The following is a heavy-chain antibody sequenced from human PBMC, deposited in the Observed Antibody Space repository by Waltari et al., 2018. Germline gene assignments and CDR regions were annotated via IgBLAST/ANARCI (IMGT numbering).Heavy chain of an antibody. V-gene: IGHV3-30*07. CDR1: GFTFSTYA. J-gene: IGHJ4*02. D-gene: IGHD3-10*01. CDR2: ISCDGNEK. Sequence: QVQVVESGGGVVRPGRSLTRSCAASGFTFSTYAMHWVRLAPGKGLEWVAIISCDGNEKSYANSVKGRFTISRDNSKKTLYLQMNSLRPDDTAVYYCARSGGPRYYFRSGSYCDYWGQGTLVAVSS. CDR3: ARSGGPRYYFRSGSYCDY.